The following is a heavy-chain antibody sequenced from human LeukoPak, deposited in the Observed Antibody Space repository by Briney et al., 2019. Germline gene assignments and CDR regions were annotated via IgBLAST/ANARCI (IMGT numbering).Heavy chain of an antibody. CDR1: GFTFSSYS. CDR2: ISSSSSTI. V-gene: IGHV3-48*04. D-gene: IGHD1-26*01. CDR3: AREGGVSFDWFDP. Sequence: GGSLRLSCAASGFTFSSYSMNWVRLAPGKGLEWVSYISSSSSTIYYADSVKGRFTISRDNAKNSLYLQMNSLRAEDTAVYYCAREGGVSFDWFDPWGQGTLVTVSS. J-gene: IGHJ5*02.